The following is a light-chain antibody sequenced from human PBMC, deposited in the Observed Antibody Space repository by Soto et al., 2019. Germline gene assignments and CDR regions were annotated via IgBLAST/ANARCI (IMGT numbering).Light chain of an antibody. CDR2: DVS. V-gene: IGLV2-14*01. J-gene: IGLJ1*01. CDR1: SSDVGGYNY. Sequence: QSALTQPASVSGSPGQSITISCTGTSSDVGGYNYVSWYQQHPGKAPKLMFYDVSNRTSGVSNRFSGSKSGSTASLTISGLQSEDEADYYCGSYTSSTTRVFGTGTTLTVL. CDR3: GSYTSSTTRV.